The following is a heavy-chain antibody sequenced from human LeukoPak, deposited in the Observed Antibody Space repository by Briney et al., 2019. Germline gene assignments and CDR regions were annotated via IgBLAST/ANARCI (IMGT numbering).Heavy chain of an antibody. D-gene: IGHD3-10*01. CDR1: GGSISSYY. Sequence: SETLSLTCTVSGGSISSYYWSWIRQPPGKGLEWIGYIYYSGGTNYNPSLKSRVTISVDTSKNQFSLKLRSVTAADTAVYYCARRGSGSYSPFDYWGQGTLVTVSS. CDR2: IYYSGGT. V-gene: IGHV4-59*08. J-gene: IGHJ4*02. CDR3: ARRGSGSYSPFDY.